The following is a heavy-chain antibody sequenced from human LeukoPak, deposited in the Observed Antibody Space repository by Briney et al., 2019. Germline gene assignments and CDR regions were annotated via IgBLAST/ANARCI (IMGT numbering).Heavy chain of an antibody. J-gene: IGHJ6*02. CDR1: GFTFDDYA. CDR3: ARDSGDGDYTPDMDL. Sequence: GGSLRLSCAASGFTFDDYAMHWVRQAPGKGLEWVSGISWNSGSIGYADSVKGRFTISRDNSKNTLYLQMNNLRAADTAVYYCARDSGDGDYTPDMDLWGQGTTVTVSS. V-gene: IGHV3-9*01. CDR2: ISWNSGSI. D-gene: IGHD2-21*02.